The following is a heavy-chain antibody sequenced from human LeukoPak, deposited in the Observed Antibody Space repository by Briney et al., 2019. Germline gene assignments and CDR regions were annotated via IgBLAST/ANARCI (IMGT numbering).Heavy chain of an antibody. V-gene: IGHV1-46*01. Sequence: VASVKVSCKASGGTFSSYAISWVRQAPGQGLEWMGIINPSGGSTSYAQKFQGRVTMTRDMSTSTVYMELSSLRSEDTAVYYCARVDPPPESTVGYWGQGTLVTVSS. CDR1: GGTFSSYA. CDR2: INPSGGST. CDR3: ARVDPPPESTVGY. J-gene: IGHJ4*02. D-gene: IGHD1-14*01.